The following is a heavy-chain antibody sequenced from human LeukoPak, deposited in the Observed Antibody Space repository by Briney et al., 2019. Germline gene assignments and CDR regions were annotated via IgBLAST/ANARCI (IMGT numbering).Heavy chain of an antibody. CDR2: ISRSGGST. D-gene: IGHD6-13*01. CDR3: AKLSGSWYPGGY. Sequence: QPGGSLRLSCAASGFTFSNYAMNWVRQAPGKGLEWVSSISRSGGSTFYADSVKGRFTISRDNSKNTLYLQMNSLRAEDTAVYYCAKLSGSWYPGGYWGQGTLVTVSS. CDR1: GFTFSNYA. V-gene: IGHV3-23*01. J-gene: IGHJ4*02.